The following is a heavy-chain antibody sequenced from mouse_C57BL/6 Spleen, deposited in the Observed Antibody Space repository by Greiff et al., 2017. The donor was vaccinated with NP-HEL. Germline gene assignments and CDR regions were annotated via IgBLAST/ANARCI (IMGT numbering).Heavy chain of an antibody. Sequence: EVQLQQSVAELVRPGASVKLSCTASGFNIKNTYMHWVKQRPEQGLEWIGRIDPANGNTKYAPKFQGKATITADTSSNTAYLQLSSLTSEDTAIYYCASDYVGSSYVFAYWGRGALVTVSA. D-gene: IGHD1-1*01. V-gene: IGHV14-3*01. CDR2: IDPANGNT. CDR3: ASDYVGSSYVFAY. J-gene: IGHJ3*01. CDR1: GFNIKNTY.